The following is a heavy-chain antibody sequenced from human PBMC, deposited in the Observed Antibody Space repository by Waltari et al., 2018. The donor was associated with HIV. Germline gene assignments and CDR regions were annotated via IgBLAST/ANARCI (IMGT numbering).Heavy chain of an antibody. CDR1: GGPFSSNA. CDR2: IIPIFGTA. D-gene: IGHD3-22*01. CDR3: ASRHYYDSSGYYFFDY. J-gene: IGHJ4*02. V-gene: IGHV1-69*01. Sequence: QVQLVQSGAEVKKPGSSVKVSCKASGGPFSSNAISWVRQAPGQGLEWMGGIIPIFGTANYAQKFQGRVTITADESTSTAYMELSSLRSEDTAVYYCASRHYYDSSGYYFFDYWGQGTLVTVSS.